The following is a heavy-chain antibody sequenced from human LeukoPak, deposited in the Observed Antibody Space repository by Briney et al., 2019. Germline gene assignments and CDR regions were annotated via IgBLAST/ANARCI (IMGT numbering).Heavy chain of an antibody. J-gene: IGHJ5*02. Sequence: GSLRLSCAASGFTFSSYAMSWVRQAPGKGLEWIGEINHSGSTNYNPSLKSRVTISVDTSKNQFSLKLSSVTAADTAVYYCARGSFRYIVVVPADPLGWFDPWGQGTLVTVSS. CDR3: ARGSFRYIVVVPADPLGWFDP. CDR1: GFTFSSYA. CDR2: INHSGST. D-gene: IGHD2-2*01. V-gene: IGHV4-34*01.